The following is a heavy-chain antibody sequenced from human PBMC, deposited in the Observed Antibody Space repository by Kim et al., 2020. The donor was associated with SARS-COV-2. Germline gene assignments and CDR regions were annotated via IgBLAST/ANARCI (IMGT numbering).Heavy chain of an antibody. D-gene: IGHD6-19*01. CDR2: IIPIFGTA. Sequence: SVKVSCKASGGTFSSYAISWVRQAPGQGLEWMGGIIPIFGTANYAQKFQGRVTITADESTSTAYMELSSLRSEDTAVYYCARVGGIAVAGLGSWFDPWGQGTLVTVSS. CDR3: ARVGGIAVAGLGSWFDP. V-gene: IGHV1-69*13. J-gene: IGHJ5*02. CDR1: GGTFSSYA.